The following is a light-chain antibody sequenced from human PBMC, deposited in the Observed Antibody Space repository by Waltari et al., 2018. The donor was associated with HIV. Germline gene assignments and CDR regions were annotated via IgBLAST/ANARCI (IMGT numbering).Light chain of an antibody. CDR1: ALPKQY. J-gene: IGLJ3*02. CDR2: KDS. Sequence: SYELTQPPSVSVSPGQTARITCSAAALPKQYAYWYRQRPGQAPVLVIYKDSERPSWIPERLSGSSSGTTVTLTIIGVQAEDEADYYCQSADSSGTYVVFGGGTKLTVL. CDR3: QSADSSGTYVV. V-gene: IGLV3-25*03.